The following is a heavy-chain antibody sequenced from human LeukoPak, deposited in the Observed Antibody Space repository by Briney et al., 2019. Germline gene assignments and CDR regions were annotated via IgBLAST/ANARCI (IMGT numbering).Heavy chain of an antibody. CDR2: IYYSGIT. J-gene: IGHJ4*02. D-gene: IGHD2/OR15-2a*01. CDR1: GGSISTYY. CDR3: AGHHPRNTVDF. V-gene: IGHV4-59*08. Sequence: PSETLSLTCTVSGGSISTYYWSWLRQPPGKGLEWIGYIYYSGITYYNPSLKSRVTISLDTSKNQFSLKMSSVTAADTAVYYCAGHHPRNTVDFWGQGTLVTVSS.